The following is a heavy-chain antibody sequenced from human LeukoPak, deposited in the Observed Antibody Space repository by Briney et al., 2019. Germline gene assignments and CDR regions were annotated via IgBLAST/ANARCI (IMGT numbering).Heavy chain of an antibody. Sequence: GGSLRLSCAASGFTFSSYWMHWVRQAPGKGLVWVSRINSDGSSTSYADSVKGRFTISRDNAKNTLYLQMNSLRAEDTAVYYCARDYYDSSGYYYVGAFDIWGQGTMVTVSS. CDR3: ARDYYDSSGYYYVGAFDI. V-gene: IGHV3-74*01. CDR2: INSDGSST. D-gene: IGHD3-22*01. J-gene: IGHJ3*02. CDR1: GFTFSSYW.